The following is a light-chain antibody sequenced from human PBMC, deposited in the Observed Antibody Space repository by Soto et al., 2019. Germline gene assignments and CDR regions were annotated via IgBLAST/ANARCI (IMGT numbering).Light chain of an antibody. CDR1: QSIRHY. Sequence: DIRMTQSPPTLSASVGDRVTITCRASQSIRHYLAWYQQMPGKAPKLVIYGASTLQSGVPSRFSGSGSGTEFTLTISSLQPDDFGTYFCQHHNSYSQTFGQGTKVEIK. J-gene: IGKJ1*01. V-gene: IGKV1-5*01. CDR3: QHHNSYSQT. CDR2: GAS.